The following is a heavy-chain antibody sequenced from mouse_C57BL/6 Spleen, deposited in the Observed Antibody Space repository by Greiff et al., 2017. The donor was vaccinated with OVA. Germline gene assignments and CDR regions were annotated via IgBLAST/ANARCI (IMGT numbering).Heavy chain of an antibody. CDR3: AREGYITTPLDY. CDR2: ISDGGSYT. D-gene: IGHD1-1*01. Sequence: EVKVVESGGGLVKPGGSLKLSCAASGFTFSSYAMSWVRQTPEKRPEWVATISDGGSYTYYPDNVKGRFTISRDNAKNNLYLQMSHLKSEDTAMYYCAREGYITTPLDYWGQGTTLTVSS. CDR1: GFTFSSYA. J-gene: IGHJ2*01. V-gene: IGHV5-4*01.